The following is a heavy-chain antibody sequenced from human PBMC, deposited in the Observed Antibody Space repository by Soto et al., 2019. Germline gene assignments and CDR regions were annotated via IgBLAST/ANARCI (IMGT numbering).Heavy chain of an antibody. J-gene: IGHJ4*02. Sequence: QVQLVESGGGVVQPGRSLRLSCAASGVTFSSYGMHWVRQAPGKGLEWVAVISYDGSNKYYADSVKGRFTISRDNSKNPLYLQINSLRAEDTAVYYCAKDSDYDFWTGGFDYWGQGTLVTVSS. V-gene: IGHV3-30*18. CDR1: GVTFSSYG. CDR3: AKDSDYDFWTGGFDY. CDR2: ISYDGSNK. D-gene: IGHD3-3*01.